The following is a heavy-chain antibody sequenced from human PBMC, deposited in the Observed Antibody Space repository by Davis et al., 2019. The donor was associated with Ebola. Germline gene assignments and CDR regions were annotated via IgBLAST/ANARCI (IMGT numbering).Heavy chain of an antibody. V-gene: IGHV4-4*02. CDR2: MNDRGST. J-gene: IGHJ4*02. CDR3: ARRVRSSSDLDS. Sequence: SETLSLTCDISGGSIDTGYWWGWVRQSPGKGLEWISEMNDRGSTNNNPSLKSRVTISVDNSKNQIFLTLTSVTVADTAIYYCARRVRSSSDLDSWGQGTLVTVS. D-gene: IGHD3-3*01. CDR1: GGSIDTGYW.